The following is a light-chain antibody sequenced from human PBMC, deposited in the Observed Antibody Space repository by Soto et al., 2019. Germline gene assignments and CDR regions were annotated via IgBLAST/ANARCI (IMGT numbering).Light chain of an antibody. CDR3: KQRSNWPPN. CDR2: DAS. V-gene: IGKV3-11*01. CDR1: QSVSSY. J-gene: IGKJ5*01. Sequence: EIVLTQSPATLSLSPGERATLSCRASQSVSSYLAWYQQKPGQAPRLLIYDASNRATGIQARFSGSGSGTDFTLTIRSLEPDDFAVYYCKQRSNWPPNFGQGTRLEIK.